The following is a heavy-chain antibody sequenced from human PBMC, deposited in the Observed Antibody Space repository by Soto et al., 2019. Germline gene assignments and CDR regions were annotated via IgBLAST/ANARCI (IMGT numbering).Heavy chain of an antibody. Sequence: EVQLLESGGGLVQPGGSLRLSCAASGFTFSSYAMSWVRQAPGKGLEWVSTLSGSGGSTYYADSVKGRFTISRDNSKNPLYLQMASLRAEDTAVYYCAKRLLKGEDYWGQGTLVTVSS. V-gene: IGHV3-23*01. D-gene: IGHD2-15*01. CDR1: GFTFSSYA. J-gene: IGHJ4*02. CDR3: AKRLLKGEDY. CDR2: LSGSGGST.